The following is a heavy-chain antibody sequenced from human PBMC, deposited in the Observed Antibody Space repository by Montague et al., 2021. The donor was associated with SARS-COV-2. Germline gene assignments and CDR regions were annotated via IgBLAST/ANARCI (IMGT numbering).Heavy chain of an antibody. CDR1: GFTVSSNY. Sequence: SLRLSCAASGFTVSSNYMSWVRQAPGKGLEWVSVIYSGGNTYYAXSVKGRFTISRDNSKNTLYLQMNSLRAEDTAVYYCARDGGSSWYGNYYYGMDVWGQGTTVTVSS. D-gene: IGHD6-13*01. CDR2: IYSGGNT. J-gene: IGHJ6*02. V-gene: IGHV3-66*02. CDR3: ARDGGSSWYGNYYYGMDV.